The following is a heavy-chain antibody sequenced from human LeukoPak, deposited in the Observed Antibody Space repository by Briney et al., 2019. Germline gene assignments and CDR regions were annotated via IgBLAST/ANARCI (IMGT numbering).Heavy chain of an antibody. Sequence: GGSLRLSCATSGFNFTAYYMNWIPQAPGKGLEWVSSISNKGATKSYAESLKGRFTISRDNTEKTVSLQMNSLRDEDTALYYCARAPRECDEEGYTGYCDGWGQGTLVTVSS. CDR3: ARAPRECDEEGYTGYCDG. D-gene: IGHD3-16*02. V-gene: IGHV3-11*01. J-gene: IGHJ1*01. CDR2: ISNKGATK. CDR1: GFNFTAYY.